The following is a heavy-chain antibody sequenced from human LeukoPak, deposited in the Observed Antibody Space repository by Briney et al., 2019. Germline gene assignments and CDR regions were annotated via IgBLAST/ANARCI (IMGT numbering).Heavy chain of an antibody. D-gene: IGHD1-1*01. Sequence: PSETLSLTCAVSGSSITSNYFWAWFRQPPGKGLEWIATIYHSWGIYFNPSLKSRVSISLDASNNQFFLKLASATAADTAIYYCARNVTAGFFDYWGQGILITVSS. V-gene: IGHV4-38-2*01. CDR1: GSSITSNYF. CDR2: IYHSWGI. CDR3: ARNVTAGFFDY. J-gene: IGHJ4*02.